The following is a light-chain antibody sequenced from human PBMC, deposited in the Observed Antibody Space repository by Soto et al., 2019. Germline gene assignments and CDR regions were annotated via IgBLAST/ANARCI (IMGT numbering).Light chain of an antibody. J-gene: IGKJ1*01. CDR3: QQYNNWPQT. V-gene: IGKV3-15*01. CDR2: AAS. CDR1: QSVSSN. Sequence: EIVMTQSPSSLSVSPGERATVSCRASQSVSSNLAWYQQKPGPAPRLLIYAASSRATGIPARFSGSGSGTEFTLTISSLQPEDFAAYYCQQYNNWPQTFGQGTKV.